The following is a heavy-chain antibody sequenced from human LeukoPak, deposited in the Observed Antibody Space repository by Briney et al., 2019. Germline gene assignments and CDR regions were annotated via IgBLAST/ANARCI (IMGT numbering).Heavy chain of an antibody. D-gene: IGHD6-19*01. Sequence: GESLKISFKGSGYSSTSYWISWVRQMPGKGLEWMGRVDPRDSNTKYSLAFQGHVTSSADKPISTVFLQWSSLEASDTAIYYCARGGWLDDYWGQGTLVTVSS. J-gene: IGHJ4*02. V-gene: IGHV5-10-1*01. CDR1: GYSSTSYW. CDR2: VDPRDSNT. CDR3: ARGGWLDDY.